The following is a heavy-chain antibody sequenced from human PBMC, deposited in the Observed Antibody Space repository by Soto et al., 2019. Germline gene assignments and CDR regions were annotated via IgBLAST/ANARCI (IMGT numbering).Heavy chain of an antibody. CDR3: AKDLVAFTTGRRSPFGS. Sequence: GWSLRLSCAPSGFTFRAYGMHWFLQAPGKGLEWVAVISYDGKNEYYADSVKGRFSISRDSSKNTLYLQMNSLRAEDTAVYYCAKDLVAFTTGRRSPFGSWGQGTLVTVSS. CDR1: GFTFRAYG. J-gene: IGHJ4*02. CDR2: ISYDGKNE. D-gene: IGHD1-1*01. V-gene: IGHV3-30*18.